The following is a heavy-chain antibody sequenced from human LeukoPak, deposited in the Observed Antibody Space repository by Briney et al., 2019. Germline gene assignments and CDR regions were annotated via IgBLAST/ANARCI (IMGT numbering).Heavy chain of an antibody. CDR2: INHSGST. CDR3: ARSHQYYDFWSGPQYNWFDP. D-gene: IGHD3-3*01. CDR1: GGSFSGYY. J-gene: IGHJ5*02. V-gene: IGHV4-34*01. Sequence: SETLSLTCAVYGGSFSGYYWSWIRQPPGKGLEWIGEINHSGSTNYNPSLKSRVTISVDTSKNQFSLKLSSVTAADTAVYYCARSHQYYDFWSGPQYNWFDPWGQGTLVTVSS.